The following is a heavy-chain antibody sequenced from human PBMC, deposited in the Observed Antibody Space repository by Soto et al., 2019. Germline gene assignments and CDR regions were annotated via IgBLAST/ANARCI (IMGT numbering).Heavy chain of an antibody. Sequence: PGGSLRLSCAASGFTFSSYWMSWVRQALGKGLEWVANIKQDGSEKYYVDSVKGRFTISRDNAKNSLYLQMNSLRAEDTAVYYCARDYYDSSGYRAFDIWGQGTMVTVSS. CDR3: ARDYYDSSGYRAFDI. D-gene: IGHD3-22*01. CDR1: GFTFSSYW. CDR2: IKQDGSEK. J-gene: IGHJ3*02. V-gene: IGHV3-7*01.